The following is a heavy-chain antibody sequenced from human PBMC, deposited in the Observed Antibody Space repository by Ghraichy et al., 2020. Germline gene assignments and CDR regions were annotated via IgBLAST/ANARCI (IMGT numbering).Heavy chain of an antibody. Sequence: SETLSLTCTVSGGSISSSSYYWGWIRQPPGKGLEWIGSIYYSGSTYYNPSLKSRVTISVDTSKNQCSLKLSSVTAADTAVYYCARSDVLGYCSSTSCYNHAFDIWGQGTMVTVSS. V-gene: IGHV4-39*01. CDR3: ARSDVLGYCSSTSCYNHAFDI. J-gene: IGHJ3*02. D-gene: IGHD2-2*02. CDR1: GGSISSSSYY. CDR2: IYYSGST.